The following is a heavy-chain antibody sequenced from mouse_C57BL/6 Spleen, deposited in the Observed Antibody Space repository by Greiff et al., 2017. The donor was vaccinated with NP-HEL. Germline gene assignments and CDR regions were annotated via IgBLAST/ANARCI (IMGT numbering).Heavy chain of an antibody. V-gene: IGHV2-9-1*01. CDR2: IWTGGGT. CDR1: GFSLTSYA. Sequence: VKLMESGPGLVAPSQSLSITCTVSGFSLTSYAISWVRQPPGKGLEWLGVIWTGGGTNYNSALKSRLSISKDNSKSQVFLKMNSLQTDDTARYYCARTKSSQNYAMDYWGQGTSVTVSS. CDR3: ARTKSSQNYAMDY. J-gene: IGHJ4*01.